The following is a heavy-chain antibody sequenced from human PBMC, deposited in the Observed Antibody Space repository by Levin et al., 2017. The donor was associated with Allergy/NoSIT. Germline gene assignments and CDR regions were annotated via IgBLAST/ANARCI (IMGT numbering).Heavy chain of an antibody. CDR1: GYIFNTHW. J-gene: IGHJ3*02. D-gene: IGHD3-10*01. Sequence: GESLKISCKGSGYIFNTHWIAWVRQMPGEGLEWMGIIYPGDSTDPDSRYSPSFQGQVTISVDKSISTVYLQWGSLQASDTAMYYCARPQGGSGSYYAAFDIWGQGTMVTVSS. CDR3: ARPQGGSGSYYAAFDI. CDR2: IYPGDSTDPDS. V-gene: IGHV5-51*01.